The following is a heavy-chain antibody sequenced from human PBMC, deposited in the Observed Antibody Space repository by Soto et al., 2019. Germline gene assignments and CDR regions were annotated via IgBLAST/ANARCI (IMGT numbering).Heavy chain of an antibody. CDR3: ARDELKENYYDSSGYYSNAAIDAFDI. J-gene: IGHJ3*02. CDR1: GFTFSSYA. D-gene: IGHD3-22*01. Sequence: QVQLVESGGGVVQPGRSLRLSCAASGFTFSSYAMHWVRQAPGKGLEWVAVISYDGSNKYYADSVKGRFTISRDNSKNTLYLQMNSLRAEDTAVYYCARDELKENYYDSSGYYSNAAIDAFDIWGQGTMVTVSS. CDR2: ISYDGSNK. V-gene: IGHV3-30-3*01.